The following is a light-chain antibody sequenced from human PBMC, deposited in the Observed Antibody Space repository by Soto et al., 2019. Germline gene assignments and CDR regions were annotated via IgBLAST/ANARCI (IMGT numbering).Light chain of an antibody. Sequence: EIVLTQSPATLSLSPGDRATLSCRASQSVSSYVAWYQHKPGQAPRPLIYDVLNRATGIPARFSGSGSGTDFTLTISSLEPEDFAVYCCHQRSNWPRYTFGQGTKLEIK. J-gene: IGKJ2*01. CDR3: HQRSNWPRYT. CDR2: DVL. CDR1: QSVSSY. V-gene: IGKV3-11*01.